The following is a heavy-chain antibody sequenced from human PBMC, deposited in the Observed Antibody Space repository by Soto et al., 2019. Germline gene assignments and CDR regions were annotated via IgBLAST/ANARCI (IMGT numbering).Heavy chain of an antibody. J-gene: IGHJ6*02. CDR3: AREERTLPSITMIVVGTYYYYGMDV. D-gene: IGHD3-22*01. CDR2: ISSSSSTI. CDR1: GFTFSRYS. Sequence: GGSLRLSCAASGFTFSRYSMNWVRQAPGKGLEWLSYISSSSSTIYYADSVKGRFTISRDNAKNSLYLQMNSLRAEDTAVYYCAREERTLPSITMIVVGTYYYYGMDVWGQGTTVTVSS. V-gene: IGHV3-48*01.